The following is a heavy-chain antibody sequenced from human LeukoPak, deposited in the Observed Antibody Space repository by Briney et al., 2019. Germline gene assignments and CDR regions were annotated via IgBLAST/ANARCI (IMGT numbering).Heavy chain of an antibody. Sequence: ASMKVSCKASGYTFTGYYMHWVRQAPGQGLEWMGWINPNSGGTNYAQKFQGRVTMTRDTSISTAYMELSRLRSDDTAVYYCARAAAVWESCRRPFDYWGQGTLVTVSS. V-gene: IGHV1-2*02. CDR3: ARAAAVWESCRRPFDY. D-gene: IGHD3-16*01. CDR1: GYTFTGYY. J-gene: IGHJ4*02. CDR2: INPNSGGT.